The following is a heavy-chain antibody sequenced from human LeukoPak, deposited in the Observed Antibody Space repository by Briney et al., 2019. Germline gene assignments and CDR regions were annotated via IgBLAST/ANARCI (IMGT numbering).Heavy chain of an antibody. Sequence: PGGSLRLSCSASGFTFSRYAMHWVRQAPGKGLEYVSGINDNGGRTHYGDSVKGRFSISRDNSKNTLYLQMNSLRAEDTAVYHCAKIVSGSYSDYWGQGTLVTVAS. V-gene: IGHV3-64*04. CDR2: INDNGGRT. J-gene: IGHJ4*02. CDR1: GFTFSRYA. CDR3: AKIVSGSYSDY. D-gene: IGHD3-10*01.